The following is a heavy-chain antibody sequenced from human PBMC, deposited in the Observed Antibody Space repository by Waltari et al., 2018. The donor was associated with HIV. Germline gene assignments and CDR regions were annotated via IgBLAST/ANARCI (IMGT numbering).Heavy chain of an antibody. CDR1: GFTFSTYS. V-gene: IGHV3-21*01. J-gene: IGHJ4*02. D-gene: IGHD5-12*01. CDR2: IIISITYI. CDR3: ARGRDIVATWRDYFDY. Sequence: EVQLVESGGGLVKPGGSLRLSCAASGFTFSTYSMNWVRQAPGKGLEWVSFIIISITYIYYADSVKGRFTISRDNAKNSLYLQINSLRAEDTAVYYCARGRDIVATWRDYFDYWGQGTLVTVSS.